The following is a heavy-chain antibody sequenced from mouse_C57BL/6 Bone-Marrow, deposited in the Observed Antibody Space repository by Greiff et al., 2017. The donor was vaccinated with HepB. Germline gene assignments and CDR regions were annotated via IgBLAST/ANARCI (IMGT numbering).Heavy chain of an antibody. D-gene: IGHD2-10*01. J-gene: IGHJ3*01. CDR3: ARTYYGNYWFAY. CDR1: GYTFTSYW. Sequence: QVQLKQPGAELVMPGASVKLSCKASGYTFTSYWMHWVKQRPGQGLEWIGEIDPSDSYTNYNQKFKGKSTLTVDKSSSTAYMQLSSLTSEDSAVYYCARTYYGNYWFAYWGQGTLVTVSA. CDR2: IDPSDSYT. V-gene: IGHV1-69*01.